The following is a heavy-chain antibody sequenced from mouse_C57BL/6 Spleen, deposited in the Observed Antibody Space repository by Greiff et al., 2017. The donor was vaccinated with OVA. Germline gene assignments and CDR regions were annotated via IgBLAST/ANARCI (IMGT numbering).Heavy chain of an antibody. D-gene: IGHD1-1*01. Sequence: VQLKESGPELVKPGASVKISCKASGYSFTGYYMNWVKQSPEQSLEWIGEINPSTGGTTYNQKFKAQATLTVDKSSSTAYMQLKSLTSEDSAVYYCARWITTVAARDYWGQGTSVTVAS. CDR1: GYSFTGYY. J-gene: IGHJ4*01. CDR2: INPSTGGT. V-gene: IGHV1-42*01. CDR3: ARWITTVAARDY.